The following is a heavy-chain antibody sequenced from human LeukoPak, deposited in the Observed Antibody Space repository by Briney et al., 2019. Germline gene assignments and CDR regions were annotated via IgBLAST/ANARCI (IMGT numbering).Heavy chain of an antibody. V-gene: IGHV3-30*18. Sequence: GGSLRLSCAASGFTFSSYGMHWVRQAPGKGLEWVAVISYDGSNKYYADSVKGRFTISRDNSKNTLYLQMNSLRAEDTAVYYCAKDSLISGYDYVYYYYGMDVWGQGTTVTVSS. CDR2: ISYDGSNK. CDR3: AKDSLISGYDYVYYYYGMDV. D-gene: IGHD5-12*01. J-gene: IGHJ6*02. CDR1: GFTFSSYG.